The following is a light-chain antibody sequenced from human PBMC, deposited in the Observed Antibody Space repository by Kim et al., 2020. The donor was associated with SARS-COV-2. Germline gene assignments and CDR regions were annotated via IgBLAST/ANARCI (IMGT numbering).Light chain of an antibody. J-gene: IGLJ2*01. V-gene: IGLV2-14*04. CDR3: SSYTSTNTLV. CDR1: GIVVGGYSH. CDR2: DVT. Sequence: GQTITLSYAGSGIVVGGYSHVSWHQQYPGKAPKIMIYDVTKRPSGVSNRFSGSKSGNTASLTISGLQAEDEADYYCSSYTSTNTLVFGGGTQLTVL.